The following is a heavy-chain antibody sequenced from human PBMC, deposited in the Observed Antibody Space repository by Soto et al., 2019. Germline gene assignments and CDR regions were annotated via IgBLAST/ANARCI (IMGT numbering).Heavy chain of an antibody. CDR3: ARDFYDSVGYTWFDS. CDR2: IHNSGTS. D-gene: IGHD3-22*01. CDR1: GDTSTSYY. J-gene: IGHJ5*01. Sequence: SETLSLTCTVSGDTSTSYYWGWIRQAPGKGLEWIGHIHNSGTSTHNPSLNGRVTISIDMSKKQFSLKLTSLTSADTAVYYCARDFYDSVGYTWFDSWSQGTLVTV. V-gene: IGHV4-59*01.